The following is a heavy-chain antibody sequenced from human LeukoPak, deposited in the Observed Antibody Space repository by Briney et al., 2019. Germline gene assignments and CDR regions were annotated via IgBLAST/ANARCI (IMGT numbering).Heavy chain of an antibody. V-gene: IGHV4-59*08. J-gene: IGHJ4*02. CDR1: GXSISGYY. CDR3: ARHNYYDSSGYYPLSY. Sequence: PSETLSLTCTVSGXSISGYYGSWIRQPPGKGLEWIGYIYYSGNTNYNPSLQSRVTISVDTSKNQFSLKLSSVTAADTAVYYCARHNYYDSSGYYPLSYWGQGTLVTVSS. CDR2: IYYSGNT. D-gene: IGHD3-22*01.